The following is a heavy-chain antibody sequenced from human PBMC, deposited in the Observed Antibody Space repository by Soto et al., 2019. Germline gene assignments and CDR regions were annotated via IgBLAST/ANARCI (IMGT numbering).Heavy chain of an antibody. V-gene: IGHV1-18*01. Sequence: VASVKVSCKASGYTFTSYGISWVRQAPGQGLEWMGWISAYNGNTNYAQKLQGRVTMTSDTSTSTAYMELRSLRFDDTAVYYCARDQAVEDAFDIWGQGTMVTVSS. CDR2: ISAYNGNT. J-gene: IGHJ3*02. CDR1: GYTFTSYG. CDR3: ARDQAVEDAFDI.